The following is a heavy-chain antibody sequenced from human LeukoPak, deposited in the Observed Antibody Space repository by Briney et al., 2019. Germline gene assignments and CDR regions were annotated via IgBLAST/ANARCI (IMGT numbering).Heavy chain of an antibody. J-gene: IGHJ3*02. CDR3: ARHPDHDYSNDGAFDI. CDR2: IYYSGST. CDR1: GGSISSSSYY. V-gene: IGHV4-39*01. D-gene: IGHD4-11*01. Sequence: NPSETLSLTCTVSGGSISSSSYYWGWIRQPPGKGLEWIGSIYYSGSTYYNPSLKSRVPISVDTSKNRFSLKLSSVTAADTAVYYCARHPDHDYSNDGAFDIWGQGTMVTVSS.